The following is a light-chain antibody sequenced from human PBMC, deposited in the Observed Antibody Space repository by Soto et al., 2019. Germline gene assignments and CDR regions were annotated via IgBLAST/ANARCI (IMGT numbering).Light chain of an antibody. Sequence: QSVLTQPRSVSGSPGQSVTISCTGTSSDVGGYNYVSWYQQHPGKAPKLMIYDVSKRPSGVPDRFSGSKSGNTASLTISGLQAEDEADYYCCSYAGSYTLLFGGGTKLTV. CDR1: SSDVGGYNY. CDR3: CSYAGSYTLL. CDR2: DVS. V-gene: IGLV2-11*01. J-gene: IGLJ2*01.